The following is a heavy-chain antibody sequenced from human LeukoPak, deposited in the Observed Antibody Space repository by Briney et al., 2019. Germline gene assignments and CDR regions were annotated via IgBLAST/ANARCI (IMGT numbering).Heavy chain of an antibody. CDR1: GGSISSSSYY. J-gene: IGHJ4*02. Sequence: SETLSLTCTVSGGSISSSSYYWGWIRQPPGKGLEWLASIYYSGSTYYNPSLKSRVTLSVDTSKNQFSLKLSSVTAADTAVYYCATVDTTMGKDSWGQGTLVTVSS. CDR2: IYYSGST. V-gene: IGHV4-39*01. CDR3: ATVDTTMGKDS. D-gene: IGHD5-18*01.